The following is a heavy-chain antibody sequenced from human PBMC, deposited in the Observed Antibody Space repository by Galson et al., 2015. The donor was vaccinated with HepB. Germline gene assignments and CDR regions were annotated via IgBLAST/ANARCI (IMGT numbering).Heavy chain of an antibody. D-gene: IGHD3/OR15-3a*01. CDR3: AKGKADYDFWTGRVGFDP. V-gene: IGHV4-59*01. J-gene: IGHJ5*02. Sequence: SETLSLTCTVSGDSMSPYYWSWIRQPPGKGLEWIGYIYKVGGSTYSPSLKSRVTISMDTSNNQFSLRVTSVTAADTAVYYGAKGKADYDFWTGRVGFDPWGQGTLVTVSS. CDR2: IYKVGGS. CDR1: GDSMSPYY.